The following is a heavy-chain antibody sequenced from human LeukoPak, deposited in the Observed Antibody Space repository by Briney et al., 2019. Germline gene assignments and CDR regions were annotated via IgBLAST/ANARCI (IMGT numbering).Heavy chain of an antibody. CDR1: GNYW. CDR2: INSDGSWT. CDR3: ARGGSDTAMAHDY. J-gene: IGHJ4*02. Sequence: PGGSLRLSCAASGNYWMHWVRQAPGKGLVWVSHINSDGSWTSYADSVKGRFTISKDNAKNTLYPQVNSLRAEDTAVYFCARGGSDTAMAHDYWGQGALATVSS. D-gene: IGHD5-18*01. V-gene: IGHV3-74*01.